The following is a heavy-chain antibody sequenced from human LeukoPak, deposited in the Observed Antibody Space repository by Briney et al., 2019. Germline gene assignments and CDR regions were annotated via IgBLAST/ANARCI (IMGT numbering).Heavy chain of an antibody. Sequence: GGSLRLSCAASGFTFSSYSMNWVRQAPGKGLEWVSSISTSSSYIYYADSVKGRSTISRDNARNSLYLQMNSLRAEDTAVYYCARGASVVAGNDNAFDIWGQGTMVTVSS. V-gene: IGHV3-21*01. D-gene: IGHD6-19*01. J-gene: IGHJ3*02. CDR2: ISTSSSYI. CDR3: ARGASVVAGNDNAFDI. CDR1: GFTFSSYS.